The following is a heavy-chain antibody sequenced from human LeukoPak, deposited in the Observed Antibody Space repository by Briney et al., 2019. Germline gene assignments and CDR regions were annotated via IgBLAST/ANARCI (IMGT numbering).Heavy chain of an antibody. J-gene: IGHJ4*02. CDR3: TTGLRQVTWKY. Sequence: PGGSLRLSCAASGFTFSSYWMSWVRQAPGKGLEWVGRIKSKTDGGTTDYAAPVKGRFTISRDDSKNTLYLQMNSLKTEDTAVYYCTTGLRQVTWKYWGQGTLVTVSS. CDR2: IKSKTDGGTT. V-gene: IGHV3-15*01. CDR1: GFTFSSYW. D-gene: IGHD5/OR15-5a*01.